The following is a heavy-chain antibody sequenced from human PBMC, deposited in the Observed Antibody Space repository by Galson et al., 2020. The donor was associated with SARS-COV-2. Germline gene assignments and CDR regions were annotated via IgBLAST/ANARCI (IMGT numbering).Heavy chain of an antibody. Sequence: TSGSLRLSCAASGCTFGSCSMSWVRQAPGKGLEWVSAISGSGGSTYYSDSVNGQFTISRDNSKNTLYLQMNNLRAEDTAIYYCAKDRGNEYGDQLDYWGQGTLVTVSS. J-gene: IGHJ4*02. CDR2: ISGSGGST. CDR1: GCTFGSCS. D-gene: IGHD4-17*01. CDR3: AKDRGNEYGDQLDY. V-gene: IGHV3-23*01.